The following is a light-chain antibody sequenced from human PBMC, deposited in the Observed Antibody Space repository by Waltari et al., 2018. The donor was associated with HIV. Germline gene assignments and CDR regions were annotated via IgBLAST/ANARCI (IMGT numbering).Light chain of an antibody. CDR1: QSVSSSY. CDR2: GAS. J-gene: IGKJ1*01. Sequence: EIVLTQSPGTLSLSPGERATISCRASQSVSSSYLVWYQQKPGQAPRLLIYGASSRATGIPDRFSGSGSGTDFTLTISRLEPEDFAVYYCQQYGSSPWTFGQGTKVKIK. V-gene: IGKV3-20*01. CDR3: QQYGSSPWT.